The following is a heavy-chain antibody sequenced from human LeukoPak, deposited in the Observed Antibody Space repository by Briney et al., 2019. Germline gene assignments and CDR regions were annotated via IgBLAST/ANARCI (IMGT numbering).Heavy chain of an antibody. J-gene: IGHJ4*02. Sequence: SETLSLTCTVSGGSISSYYWSWIRQPAGKGLEWIGRIYTSGSTNYNPSLKSRVTISVDTSKNQFSLKLSSVTAADTAVYYCARESTYGGNSGFDYWGQGTLVTVSS. CDR3: ARESTYGGNSGFDY. CDR2: IYTSGST. D-gene: IGHD4-17*01. CDR1: GGSISSYY. V-gene: IGHV4-4*07.